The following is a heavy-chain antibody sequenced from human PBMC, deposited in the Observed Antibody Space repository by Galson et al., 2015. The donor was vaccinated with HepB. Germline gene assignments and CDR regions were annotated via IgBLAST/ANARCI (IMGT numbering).Heavy chain of an antibody. J-gene: IGHJ2*01. CDR2: MNPNSGNT. CDR1: GYTFTSYD. D-gene: IGHD6-19*01. V-gene: IGHV1-8*01. CDR3: ARVVSSGWYPGDWYFDL. Sequence: SVKVSCKASGYTFTSYDINWVRQATGQGLEWMGWMNPNSGNTGYAQKFQGRVTMTRNTSISTAYMELSSLRSEDTAVYYCARVVSSGWYPGDWYFDLWGRGTLVTVSS.